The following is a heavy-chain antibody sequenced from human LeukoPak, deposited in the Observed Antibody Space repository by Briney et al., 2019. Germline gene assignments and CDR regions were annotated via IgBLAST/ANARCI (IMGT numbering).Heavy chain of an antibody. V-gene: IGHV3-23*01. D-gene: IGHD3-3*01. CDR2: ISGSGGST. CDR3: AMSNYDFWSGYYPMDA. CDR1: GFTFSSYA. J-gene: IGHJ6*04. Sequence: GGSLRLSCAASGFTFSSYAMSWVRQAPGKGLEWVSAISGSGGSTSYAQKFQGRVTMTRDTSTSTVYMELSSLRSEDTAVYYCAMSNYDFWSGYYPMDAWGKGTTVTVSS.